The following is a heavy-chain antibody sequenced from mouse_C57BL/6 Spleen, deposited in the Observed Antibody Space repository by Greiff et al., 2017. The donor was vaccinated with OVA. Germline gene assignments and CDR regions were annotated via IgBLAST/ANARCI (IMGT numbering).Heavy chain of an antibody. CDR3: ARGDYDYDDGRGMDY. Sequence: QVQLQQPGAELVRPGSSVKLSCKASGYTFTSYWMHWVKQRPIQGLEWIGNIDPSDSETHYNQKFKDKATLTVDKSSSTAYMQLSSLTSEDSAVYYCARGDYDYDDGRGMDYWGQGTSVTVSS. CDR2: IDPSDSET. V-gene: IGHV1-52*01. J-gene: IGHJ4*01. CDR1: GYTFTSYW. D-gene: IGHD2-4*01.